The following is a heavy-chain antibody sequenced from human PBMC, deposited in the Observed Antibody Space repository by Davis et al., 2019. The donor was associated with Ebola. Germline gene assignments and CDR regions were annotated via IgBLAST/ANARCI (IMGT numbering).Heavy chain of an antibody. J-gene: IGHJ5*02. CDR1: GGSFSGYY. D-gene: IGHD2-15*01. Sequence: MPSETLSLTCAVYGGSFSGYYWSWIRQPPGKGLEWIGEINHSGGTNYNPSLKSRVTISVDRSKNQFSLKLSSVTAADTAVYYCARGIGAATGWFDPWGQGTLVTVSS. V-gene: IGHV4-34*01. CDR3: ARGIGAATGWFDP. CDR2: INHSGGT.